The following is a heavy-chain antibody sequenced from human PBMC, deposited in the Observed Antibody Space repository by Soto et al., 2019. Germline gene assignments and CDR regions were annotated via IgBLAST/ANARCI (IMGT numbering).Heavy chain of an antibody. CDR3: ARDHDILDSPPRAPHVYYAMDV. V-gene: IGHV4-61*01. J-gene: IGHJ6*02. Sequence: KASETLSLTCTVYDGSVSSSSYSWSWIRQPPGKGLEWIGHIHHSGSTKYNPSLESRVTISADTSKNQLSLRLKSVTAADTAVYYGARDHDILDSPPRAPHVYYAMDVWGQGTKVTVSS. D-gene: IGHD3-9*01. CDR1: DGSVSSSSYS. CDR2: IHHSGST.